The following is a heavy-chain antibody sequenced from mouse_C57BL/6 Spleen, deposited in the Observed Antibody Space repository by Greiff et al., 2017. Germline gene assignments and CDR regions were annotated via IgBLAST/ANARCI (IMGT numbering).Heavy chain of an antibody. V-gene: IGHV14-4*01. D-gene: IGHD1-1*01. Sequence: EVQLQQSGAELVRPGASVKLSCTASGFNIKDAYMHWVKQRPEQGLEWIGWIDPENGDTEYASKFQGKATITADTSSNTAYLQLSSLTSEDTAVYYCTTRLRDYYAMDYWGQGTSVTVSS. CDR1: GFNIKDAY. J-gene: IGHJ4*01. CDR3: TTRLRDYYAMDY. CDR2: IDPENGDT.